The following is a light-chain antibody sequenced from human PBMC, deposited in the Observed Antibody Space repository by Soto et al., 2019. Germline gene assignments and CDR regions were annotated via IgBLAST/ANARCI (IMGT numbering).Light chain of an antibody. CDR2: AAS. Sequence: DIQMTQSSSSLSASVGDSVTITCRTSQNMDTYLNWYQQNPGKAPKLLISAASSLQGGVPSRFSGSGSGTDFTLTINSLQAEDFATYYCQQTYDNPRTFGQGTKVESK. CDR3: QQTYDNPRT. J-gene: IGKJ1*01. V-gene: IGKV1-39*01. CDR1: QNMDTY.